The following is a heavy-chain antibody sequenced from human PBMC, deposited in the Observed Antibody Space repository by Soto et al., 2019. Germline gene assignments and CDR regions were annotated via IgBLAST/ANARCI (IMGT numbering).Heavy chain of an antibody. V-gene: IGHV3-30-3*01. Sequence: GGSLRLSCAASGFTFSSYAMHWVRQAPGKGLEWVAVISYDGSNKYYADSVKGRFTISRDNSKNTLYLQMNSLRAEDTAVYYCARDALWEAARPGWFDPWGQGTLVTVSS. CDR2: ISYDGSNK. J-gene: IGHJ5*02. CDR1: GFTFSSYA. D-gene: IGHD6-6*01. CDR3: ARDALWEAARPGWFDP.